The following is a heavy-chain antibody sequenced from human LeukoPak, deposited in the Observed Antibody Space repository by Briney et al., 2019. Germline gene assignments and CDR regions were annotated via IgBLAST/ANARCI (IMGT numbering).Heavy chain of an antibody. Sequence: PSETLSLTCTVSGGSISNYYWNWIRQPPGKGLEWIGYIYYSGSTNYNPSLKSRVTMSVDTSKNQFSLKLSSVTAADTAVYYCARAVPYQPDAFDIWGQGTMVTVSS. D-gene: IGHD2-2*01. CDR1: GGSISNYY. CDR3: ARAVPYQPDAFDI. CDR2: IYYSGST. V-gene: IGHV4-59*12. J-gene: IGHJ3*02.